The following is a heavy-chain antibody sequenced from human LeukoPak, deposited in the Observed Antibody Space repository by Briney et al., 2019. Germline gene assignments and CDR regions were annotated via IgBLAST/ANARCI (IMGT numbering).Heavy chain of an antibody. D-gene: IGHD3-22*01. V-gene: IGHV5-51*01. CDR3: ARNAGYRDDSRSDAFDI. CDR1: GYSFTSYW. CDR2: IYPGDSDT. J-gene: IGHJ3*02. Sequence: GESLKISCKGSGYSFTSYWIGWVRQMPGKGLEWMGIIYPGDSDTRYSPSFQGQVTISADKSISTAYLQWSSLKASDTAMYYCARNAGYRDDSRSDAFDIWGQGTMVTVSS.